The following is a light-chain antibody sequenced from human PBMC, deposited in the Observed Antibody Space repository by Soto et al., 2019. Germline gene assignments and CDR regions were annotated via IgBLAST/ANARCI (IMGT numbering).Light chain of an antibody. V-gene: IGKV3-11*01. CDR2: HAS. J-gene: IGKJ4*01. CDR1: QSVSSY. CDR3: QQRSNSPLT. Sequence: EIMLTQSPSTLSLSPGERATLSCRASQSVSSYLAWYQQKPGQAPRLLIYHASNRATGIPARFSGSGSGTDFTLTISSLAPEDFEVYYCQQRSNSPLTFGGGTKVDIK.